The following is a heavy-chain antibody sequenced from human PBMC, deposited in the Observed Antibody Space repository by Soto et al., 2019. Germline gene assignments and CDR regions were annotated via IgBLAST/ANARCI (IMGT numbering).Heavy chain of an antibody. D-gene: IGHD1-1*01. CDR3: VAGGTRWLQSPFDY. Sequence: ASVKVSCKASGYTFTSYGISWVRQAPGQGLEWMGWISAYNGNTNYAQKLQGRVTMTTDTSTSTAYMELRSLRSDDTAVYYCVAGGTRWLQSPFDYWGQGTLVTVSS. V-gene: IGHV1-18*01. CDR1: GYTFTSYG. J-gene: IGHJ4*02. CDR2: ISAYNGNT.